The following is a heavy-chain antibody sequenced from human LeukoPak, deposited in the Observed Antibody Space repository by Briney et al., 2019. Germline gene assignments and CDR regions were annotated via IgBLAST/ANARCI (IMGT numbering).Heavy chain of an antibody. CDR2: ISSNGGST. Sequence: GGSLRLSCAASGFTFSSYAMHWVRQAPGKGLEYVSAISSNGGSTYYANSVKGRFTISRDNSKNTLYLQMGSLRAEDMAVYYCARDRDAFDIWGQGTMVTVSS. CDR3: ARDRDAFDI. J-gene: IGHJ3*02. V-gene: IGHV3-64*01. CDR1: GFTFSSYA.